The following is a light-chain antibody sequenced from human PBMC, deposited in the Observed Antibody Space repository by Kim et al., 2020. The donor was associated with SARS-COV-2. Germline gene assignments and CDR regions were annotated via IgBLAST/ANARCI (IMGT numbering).Light chain of an antibody. CDR2: EVS. J-gene: IGLJ2*01. CDR1: SSDVGSYNR. Sequence: QSALTQPPSVSGSPGQSVTISCTGTSSDVGSYNRVSWYQQPPGTAPKLMIYEVSNRPSGVPDRFSGSKSGNTASLTISGLQAEDEDDYYCSSYTSSSTVVFGGGTQLTVL. V-gene: IGLV2-18*02. CDR3: SSYTSSSTVV.